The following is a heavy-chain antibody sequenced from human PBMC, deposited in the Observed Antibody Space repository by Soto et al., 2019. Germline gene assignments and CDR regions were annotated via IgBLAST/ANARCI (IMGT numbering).Heavy chain of an antibody. CDR1: GFKFSNYA. CDR2: ISATGGGT. CDR3: AKDRRAGGNSAFYFDF. D-gene: IGHD3-16*01. V-gene: IGHV3-23*01. Sequence: GGSLRLSCAASGFKFSNYAMIWVRQAPGKGLEWVSLISATGGGTYYADSVKGRFTISRDNSHDTLYLQVHSLTAEDTAVYYCAKDRRAGGNSAFYFDFWGQGAQVTVSS. J-gene: IGHJ4*02.